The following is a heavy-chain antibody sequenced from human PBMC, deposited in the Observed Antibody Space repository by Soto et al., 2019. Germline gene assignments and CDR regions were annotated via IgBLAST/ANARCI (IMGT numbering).Heavy chain of an antibody. V-gene: IGHV3-7*03. CDR2: IKQDGSEN. CDR3: ARAVAGTDAFDI. J-gene: IGHJ3*02. D-gene: IGHD6-19*01. Sequence: LRLSCAASGFTFSGYWMSWARQAPGKGLEWVANIKQDGSENYFVDSVKGRFTISRDNAKNSLYLQMNSLKTDDTAVYYCARAVAGTDAFDIWGQGTMVTVSS. CDR1: GFTFSGYW.